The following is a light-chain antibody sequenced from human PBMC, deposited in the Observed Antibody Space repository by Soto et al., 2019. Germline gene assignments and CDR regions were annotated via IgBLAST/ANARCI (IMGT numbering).Light chain of an antibody. CDR3: SSFTSNRIYV. CDR2: EVT. CDR1: SSDVGTYDY. V-gene: IGLV2-8*01. J-gene: IGLJ1*01. Sequence: QSALTQPPSASGSPGQSVTISCTGTSSDVGTYDYVSWYQQHPGKAPKLMIYEVTKRPSGVPDRFSASKSGLTASLTISGLQPEDEADYYCSSFTSNRIYVFGPGTKLTVL.